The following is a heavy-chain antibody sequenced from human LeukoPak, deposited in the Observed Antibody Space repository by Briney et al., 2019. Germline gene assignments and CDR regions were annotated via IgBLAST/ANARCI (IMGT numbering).Heavy chain of an antibody. CDR1: GGSISSYY. CDR3: ARADFWSGYRFDY. J-gene: IGHJ4*02. D-gene: IGHD3-3*01. V-gene: IGHV4-59*01. CDR2: TYYSGST. Sequence: SETLSLTCTVSGGSISSYYWSWIRQPPGKGLEWIGYTYYSGSTNYNPSLKSRVTISVDTSKNQFSLKLSSVTAADTAVYYCARADFWSGYRFDYWGQGTLVTVSS.